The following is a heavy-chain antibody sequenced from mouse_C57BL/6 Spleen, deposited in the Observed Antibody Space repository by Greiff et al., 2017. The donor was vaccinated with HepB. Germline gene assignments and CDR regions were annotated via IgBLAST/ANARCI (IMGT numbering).Heavy chain of an antibody. CDR3: AREGDGYCEGYWYFDV. D-gene: IGHD2-3*01. CDR1: GYTFTSYW. CDR2: INPSNGGT. J-gene: IGHJ1*03. Sequence: QVQLQQPGTELVKPGASVKLSCKASGYTFTSYWMHWVKQRPGQGLEWIGNINPSNGGTNYNEKFKSKATLTVDKSSSTAYMQLSSLTSEDSAVYCCAREGDGYCEGYWYFDVWGTGTTVTVSS. V-gene: IGHV1-53*01.